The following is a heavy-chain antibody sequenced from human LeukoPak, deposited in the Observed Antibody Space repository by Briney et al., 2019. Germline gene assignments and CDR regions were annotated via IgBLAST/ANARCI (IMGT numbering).Heavy chain of an antibody. D-gene: IGHD5-12*01. J-gene: IGHJ4*02. CDR3: AREGEIGWLRFRLPFDY. V-gene: IGHV4-38-2*02. CDR2: IYHSGST. CDR1: GASFSNYY. Sequence: SETLSLTCTVSGASFSNYYWSWIRQPPGKGLEWIGSIYHSGSTYYNPSLKSRVTISVDMSMNQFSLKLSSVTAADTAVYYCAREGEIGWLRFRLPFDYWGQGTLVTVSS.